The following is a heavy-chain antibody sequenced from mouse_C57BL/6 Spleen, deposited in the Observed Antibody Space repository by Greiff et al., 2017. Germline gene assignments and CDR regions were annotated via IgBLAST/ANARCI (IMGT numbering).Heavy chain of an antibody. CDR2: IDPENGDT. V-gene: IGHV14-4*01. D-gene: IGHD1-1*01. CDR3: TTLNYGGY. CDR1: GFNIKDDY. Sequence: EVKLQESGAELVRPGVSVKLSCTASGFNIKDDYMHWVKQRPEQGLEWIGWIDPENGDTEYASKFQGKATITADTSSNTAYLQLSSLTSEDTAVYYCTTLNYGGYWGQGTTLTVSS. J-gene: IGHJ2*01.